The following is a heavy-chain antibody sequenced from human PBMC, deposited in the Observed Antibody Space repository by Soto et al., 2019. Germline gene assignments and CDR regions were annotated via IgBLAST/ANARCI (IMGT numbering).Heavy chain of an antibody. V-gene: IGHV4-31*03. CDR3: ARDLRGRGSGRFDP. D-gene: IGHD3-10*01. Sequence: QVQLQESGPGLVKPSETLSLTCTLSGDPITSGGFYWTWIRQHPAKGLEWIGYIYYSGVTYYNPSLKNRGTISVDTSKIQFSLNMSSVSAADPAMYNCARDLRGRGSGRFDPWGQGTLVTVSS. CDR1: GDPITSGGFY. CDR2: IYYSGVT. J-gene: IGHJ5*02.